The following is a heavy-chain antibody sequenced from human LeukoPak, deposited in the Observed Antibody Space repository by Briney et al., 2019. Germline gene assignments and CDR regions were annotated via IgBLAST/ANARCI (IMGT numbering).Heavy chain of an antibody. CDR3: ARETGYSRWSTWRSTDY. J-gene: IGHJ4*02. Sequence: GASVKVSCKASGYTFTSYYMHWVRQAPGQGLEWMGIINPSGGSTSYAQKFQGRVTMTRDTSISTAYMELSRLRSDDTAVYYCARETGYSRWSTWRSTDYWGQGTLVTVSS. CDR2: INPSGGST. D-gene: IGHD6-13*01. V-gene: IGHV1-46*01. CDR1: GYTFTSYY.